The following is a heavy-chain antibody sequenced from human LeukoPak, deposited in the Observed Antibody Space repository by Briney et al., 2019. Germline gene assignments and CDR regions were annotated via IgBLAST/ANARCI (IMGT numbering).Heavy chain of an antibody. D-gene: IGHD4-17*01. J-gene: IGHJ4*02. CDR3: AKDRVTTLDY. V-gene: IGHV3-30*18. CDR2: ISYDGSNK. CDR1: GFTFSSYG. Sequence: GRSLRLSCAASGFTFSSYGMHWVRQAPGKGLEWVAVISYDGSNKYYADSVKGRFTISRDNSKNMLYLQMNSLRAEDTAVYYCAKDRVTTLDYWGQGTLVTVSS.